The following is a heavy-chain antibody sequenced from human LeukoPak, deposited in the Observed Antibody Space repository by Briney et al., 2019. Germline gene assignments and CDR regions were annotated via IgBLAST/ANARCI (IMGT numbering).Heavy chain of an antibody. D-gene: IGHD6-19*01. Sequence: ASVKVSCKASGYTFTGYYMHWVRQAPGQGLEWMGWINPNSGGTNYAQKFQGRVTMTRDTSISTAYMELSRLRSDDTAVYYFARPEAFYSSGWYAFDYWGQGTLVTVSS. CDR3: ARPEAFYSSGWYAFDY. CDR2: INPNSGGT. J-gene: IGHJ4*02. CDR1: GYTFTGYY. V-gene: IGHV1-2*02.